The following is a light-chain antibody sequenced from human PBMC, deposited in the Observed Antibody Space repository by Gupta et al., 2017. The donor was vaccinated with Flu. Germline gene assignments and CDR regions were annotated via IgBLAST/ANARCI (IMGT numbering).Light chain of an antibody. CDR1: NIGGKS. CDR2: DDG. Sequence: GQTATITCGGDNIGGKSVHWYQQKPGRAPVLVVHDDGDRPSGIPDRFSDSNSGNTAKLNITRVEDGDEADYYCQVWDTLTDHGIFGGGTKLTVL. J-gene: IGLJ2*01. V-gene: IGLV3-21*02. CDR3: QVWDTLTDHGI.